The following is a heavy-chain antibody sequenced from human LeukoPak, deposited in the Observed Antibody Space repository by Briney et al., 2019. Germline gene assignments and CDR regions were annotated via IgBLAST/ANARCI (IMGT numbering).Heavy chain of an antibody. CDR1: GFTFSSYA. CDR2: ILYDGSNK. V-gene: IGHV3-30*04. Sequence: GRSLRLSCAASGFTFSSYAMHWVRQAPGKGLEWVAVILYDGSNKYYADSVKGRFTISRDNSKNTLYLQMNSLRAEDTAVYYCTREPGYSSGWYKGKFDYWGQGTLVTVSS. D-gene: IGHD6-19*01. J-gene: IGHJ4*02. CDR3: TREPGYSSGWYKGKFDY.